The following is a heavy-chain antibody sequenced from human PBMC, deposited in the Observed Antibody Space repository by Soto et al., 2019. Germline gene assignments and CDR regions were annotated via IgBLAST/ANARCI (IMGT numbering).Heavy chain of an antibody. V-gene: IGHV1-46*01. CDR2: VNPSGGHT. D-gene: IGHD3-10*01. CDR1: GYTFTSYY. J-gene: IGHJ6*02. CDR3: ARGPLRGFGELLPYYYDVDG. Sequence: GASVKVSCKASGYTFTSYYLHWVRQAPGQGLEWMGIVNPSGGHTSYAQKFHGRVTMTSDTSTSTVYMELSSLRSEDTAVYYCARGPLRGFGELLPYYYDVDGWGQGTTVTVSS.